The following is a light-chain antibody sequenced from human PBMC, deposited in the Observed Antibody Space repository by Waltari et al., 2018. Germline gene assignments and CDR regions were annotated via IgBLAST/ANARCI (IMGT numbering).Light chain of an antibody. V-gene: IGKV3-11*01. Sequence: EVVLTQSPATLSLSPGERATLSCRASQSVGSYLAWYQHKPGQAPRLLIYDASNRATGIPAGFSGSGAGTDFTLTISSLEPEDYAVYYCQQRSNWPPWTFGQGTKVEIK. CDR3: QQRSNWPPWT. CDR1: QSVGSY. J-gene: IGKJ1*01. CDR2: DAS.